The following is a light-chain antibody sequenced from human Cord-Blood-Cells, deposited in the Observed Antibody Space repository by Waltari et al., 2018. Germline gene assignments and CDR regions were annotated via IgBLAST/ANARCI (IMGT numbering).Light chain of an antibody. V-gene: IGKV3-15*01. CDR2: GAS. CDR3: QQYNNWPRT. CDR1: QSGSSN. Sequence: EIVMTQSPATLSVSPGERATLSCRASQSGSSNLAWYQQKPGQAPRLPVYGASTRATGIPARFSGSGSGTEFTLTISSLQSEDFAVYYCQQYNNWPRTFGQGTKVEIK. J-gene: IGKJ1*01.